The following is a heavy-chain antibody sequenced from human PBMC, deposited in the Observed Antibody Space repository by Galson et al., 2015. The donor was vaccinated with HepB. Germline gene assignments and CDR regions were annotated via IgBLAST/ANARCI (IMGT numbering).Heavy chain of an antibody. CDR2: ISAYNGDT. D-gene: IGHD3-10*01. V-gene: IGHV1-18*01. CDR1: GYTFTNYG. CDR3: ARGSPPGLWFYYIDV. J-gene: IGHJ6*03. Sequence: SVKVSCKASGYTFTNYGITWVRQAPGQGLEWLGWISAYNGDTNYAHKLQGRVTMTTDTSTSTAYMELRSLRSDDTSVYYCARGSPPGLWFYYIDVWGKGTTVTVSS.